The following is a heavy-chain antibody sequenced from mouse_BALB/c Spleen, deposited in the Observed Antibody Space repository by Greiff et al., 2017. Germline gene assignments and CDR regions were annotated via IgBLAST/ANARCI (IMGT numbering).Heavy chain of an antibody. V-gene: IGHV5-17*02. CDR2: ISSGSSTI. CDR1: GFTFSSFG. CDR3: ARSANYYGSSYAMDY. Sequence: VQLVESGGGLVQPGGSRKLSCAASGFTFSSFGMHWVRQAPEKGLEWVAYISSGSSTIYYADTVKGRFTISRDNPKNTLFLQMTSLRSEDTAMYYCARSANYYGSSYAMDYWGQGTSVTVSS. J-gene: IGHJ4*01. D-gene: IGHD1-1*01.